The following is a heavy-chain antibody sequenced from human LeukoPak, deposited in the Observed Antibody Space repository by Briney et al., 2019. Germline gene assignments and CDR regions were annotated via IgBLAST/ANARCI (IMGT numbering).Heavy chain of an antibody. D-gene: IGHD6-19*01. J-gene: IGHJ4*02. V-gene: IGHV1-18*01. Sequence: EASVKVSCKASGGTFSSYAISWVRQAPGQGLEWMGWINPNSGGTNYAQKLQGRVTMTTDTSTSTAYMELRSLRSDDTAVYYCARDSSGWLAQFDYWGQGTLVTVSS. CDR1: GGTFSSYA. CDR3: ARDSSGWLAQFDY. CDR2: INPNSGGT.